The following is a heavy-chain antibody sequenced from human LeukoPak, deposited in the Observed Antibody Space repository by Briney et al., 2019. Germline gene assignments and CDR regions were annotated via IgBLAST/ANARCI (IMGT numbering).Heavy chain of an antibody. CDR2: ISGGGGST. CDR1: GFTFTGYS. J-gene: IGHJ4*02. V-gene: IGHV3-23*01. Sequence: GGSLRLSCAASGFTFTGYSMNWVRQAPGKGLEWVSTISGGGGSTYYADSVKGRFTISRDNSKSTLYLQVNSLRAEDTAVYYCAKGGKWDVTPFDYWGQGTLVTVSS. D-gene: IGHD1-26*01. CDR3: AKGGKWDVTPFDY.